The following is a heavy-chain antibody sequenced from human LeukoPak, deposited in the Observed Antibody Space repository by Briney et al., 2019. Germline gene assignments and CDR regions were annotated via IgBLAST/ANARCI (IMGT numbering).Heavy chain of an antibody. CDR2: ISSSGSTI. D-gene: IGHD2-2*01. J-gene: IGHJ4*02. Sequence: KPGGSLRLSCAASGFTFSDYYMSWIRQAPGKGLEWFSYISSSGSTIYYADSVKGRFTISRDNAKNSLYLQMNSLRAEDTAVYYCARDRSCSSTSCYHDYWGQGALVTVSS. V-gene: IGHV3-11*04. CDR3: ARDRSCSSTSCYHDY. CDR1: GFTFSDYY.